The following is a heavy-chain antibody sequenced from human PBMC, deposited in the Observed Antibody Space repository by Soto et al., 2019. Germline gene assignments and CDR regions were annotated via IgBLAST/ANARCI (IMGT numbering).Heavy chain of an antibody. Sequence: GGSLRLSCAASGFNVSTNYMSCVRQAPGKGLEWVSVIYSGGSTYYADSVKGRFTISRDNSKNMLYLQMNSLRAEDTAVYYCARDKGYDIRGLDVWGQGTTVTVSS. CDR2: IYSGGST. D-gene: IGHD3-9*01. CDR1: GFNVSTNY. V-gene: IGHV3-53*01. J-gene: IGHJ6*02. CDR3: ARDKGYDIRGLDV.